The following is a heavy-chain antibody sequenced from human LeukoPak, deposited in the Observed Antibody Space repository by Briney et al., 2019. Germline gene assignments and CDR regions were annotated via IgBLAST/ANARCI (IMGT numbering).Heavy chain of an antibody. CDR3: AXXXXXXXXXWNDAFDI. J-gene: IGHJ3*02. D-gene: IGHD1-1*01. CDR2: IIPMSGIV. V-gene: IGHV1-69*04. Sequence: SVKVSCKASGGTFSSFAISWVRQAPGQGLECMGRIIPMSGIVNYAQKFQGRITITADKSTSTGYMELSSLRSEDTAVYYCAXXXXXXXXXWNDAFDIWGQGTMVTVS. CDR1: GGTFSSFA.